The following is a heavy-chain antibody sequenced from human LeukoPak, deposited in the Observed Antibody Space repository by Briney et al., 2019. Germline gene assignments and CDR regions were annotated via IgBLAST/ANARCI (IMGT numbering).Heavy chain of an antibody. Sequence: SETLSLTCTVSGYSISSGYYWGWIRPPPEKGLEWIGSIYHSGSTYYNPSLKSRVTISVDTSKNQFSLKLSSVTAADTAVYYCARDSSSWKYYYYYMDVWGKGTTVTVSS. D-gene: IGHD6-13*01. J-gene: IGHJ6*03. CDR2: IYHSGST. V-gene: IGHV4-38-2*02. CDR3: ARDSSSWKYYYYYMDV. CDR1: GYSISSGYY.